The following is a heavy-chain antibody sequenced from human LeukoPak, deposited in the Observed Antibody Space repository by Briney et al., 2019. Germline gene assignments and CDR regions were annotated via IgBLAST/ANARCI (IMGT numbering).Heavy chain of an antibody. D-gene: IGHD6-13*01. Sequence: SETLSLTCTVSGGSISSFYWSWIRQPPGKGMEDIGHIYYSGFTNYNPSLKSRVTMSVDTSKNQFSLKLSSVTAADTAVYYCARDRPGGSSLDYWGQGTLVTVSS. V-gene: IGHV4-59*01. CDR1: GGSISSFY. J-gene: IGHJ4*02. CDR3: ARDRPGGSSLDY. CDR2: IYYSGFT.